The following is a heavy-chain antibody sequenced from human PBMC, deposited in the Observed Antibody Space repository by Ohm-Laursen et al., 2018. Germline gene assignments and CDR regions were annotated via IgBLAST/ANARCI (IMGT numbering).Heavy chain of an antibody. Sequence: SLRLSCAASGFTFRSFWMSWVRQAPGKGLEWVANINEDGSDKFYVDSVKGRFTTSRDTAKNSLYLQMNSLRAEDTAVYYCAKDYITMMDHGWFDPWGQGTLVTASS. D-gene: IGHD3-22*01. J-gene: IGHJ5*02. CDR1: GFTFRSFW. CDR3: AKDYITMMDHGWFDP. CDR2: INEDGSDK. V-gene: IGHV3-7*01.